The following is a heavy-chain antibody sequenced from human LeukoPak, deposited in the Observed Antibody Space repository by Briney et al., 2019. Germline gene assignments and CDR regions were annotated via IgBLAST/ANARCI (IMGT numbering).Heavy chain of an antibody. CDR1: GFTFSDYY. V-gene: IGHV3-11*04. D-gene: IGHD1-7*01. CDR2: ISSSGSTI. CDR3: ARDWGMELELQIRFDY. J-gene: IGHJ4*02. Sequence: GGSLRLSCAASGFTFSDYYMSWIRQAPGKGLEWVSYISSSGSTIYYADSVKSRFTISRDNAKNSLYLQMNSLRAEDTAVYYCARDWGMELELQIRFDYWGQGTLVTVSS.